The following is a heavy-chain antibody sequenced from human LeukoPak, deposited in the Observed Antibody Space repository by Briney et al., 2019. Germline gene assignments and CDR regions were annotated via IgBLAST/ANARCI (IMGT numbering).Heavy chain of an antibody. Sequence: GGSLRVSCAASGFSISRYGMHWVRQAPGKGLEWVAFTRYDGSDQYFVDSVKGRFTVSRDNSKNTLYMEMKSLRPEDTATYYCANDLFGDYLWGTCRAIDTWGQGTLVTVSS. D-gene: IGHD3-16*01. CDR3: ANDLFGDYLWGTCRAIDT. J-gene: IGHJ4*02. V-gene: IGHV3-30*02. CDR2: TRYDGSDQ. CDR1: GFSISRYG.